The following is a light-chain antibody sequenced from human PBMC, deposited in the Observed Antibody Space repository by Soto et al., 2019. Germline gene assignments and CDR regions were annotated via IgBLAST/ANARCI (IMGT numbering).Light chain of an antibody. CDR2: SNN. CDR1: ISNIGSNS. CDR3: AAWDDRLNGYV. V-gene: IGLV1-44*01. J-gene: IGLJ1*01. Sequence: QSVLTQPPSATGTPGQSVTISCSGTISNIGSNSVNWYQQLPGTAPSLLIYSNNQRASGVSGRFSGSKSGTSASLAISGLRSEDESDYYCAAWDDRLNGYVFGTGTKVTVL.